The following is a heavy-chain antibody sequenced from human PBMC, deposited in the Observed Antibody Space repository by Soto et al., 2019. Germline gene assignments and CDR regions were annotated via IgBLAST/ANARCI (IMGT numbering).Heavy chain of an antibody. CDR3: AREGGYFDSSGSGVYHYYGVDV. CDR1: GGPISPYY. V-gene: IGHV4-4*07. CDR2: IYYTGST. D-gene: IGHD3-22*01. Sequence: QVQLQESGPGLVKPSQTLSLTCTVSGGPISPYYWSWIRQPAGKGLEWIGRIYYTGSTNYNPPLKSRVSMSLGTARNQISLKVKSVAAADTAVYYCAREGGYFDSSGSGVYHYYGVDVWGRGTTVTVSS. J-gene: IGHJ6*02.